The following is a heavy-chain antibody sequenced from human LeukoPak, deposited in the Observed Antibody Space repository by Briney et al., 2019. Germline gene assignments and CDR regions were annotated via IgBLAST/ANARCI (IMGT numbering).Heavy chain of an antibody. CDR2: INPDSGDT. V-gene: IGHV1-2*02. J-gene: IGHJ4*02. CDR1: GYPFTGYY. D-gene: IGHD3-3*01. CDR3: ATVASIRRFYFDF. Sequence: ASVKVSCKASGYPFTGYYIHWVRQAPGQGLEWMGWINPDSGDTEYSQRFQGRITLTSDTSVTTAYMELSSLRSDDTAIFYCATVASIRRFYFDFWGQGTLVTVSS.